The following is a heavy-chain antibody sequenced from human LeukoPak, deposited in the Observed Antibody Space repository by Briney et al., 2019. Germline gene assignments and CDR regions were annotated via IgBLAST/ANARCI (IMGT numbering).Heavy chain of an antibody. J-gene: IGHJ4*02. CDR3: AKVGSGWYSGAFDY. V-gene: IGHV3-23*01. Sequence: GGSLRLSCAASGFTFSSYDRSWVRQAPGKGLEWVSAISGSGGSTYYAHSAKGRFTISRDNSQNPLYLQMNGLRAEDSAVYYCAKVGSGWYSGAFDYWGQGTLLTVSS. D-gene: IGHD6-19*01. CDR2: ISGSGGST. CDR1: GFTFSSYD.